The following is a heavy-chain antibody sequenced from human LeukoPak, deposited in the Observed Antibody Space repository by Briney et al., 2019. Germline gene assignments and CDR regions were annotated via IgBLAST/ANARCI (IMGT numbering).Heavy chain of an antibody. D-gene: IGHD2-2*01. Sequence: GGSLRLSGAASGFTFSSYAMSWVRQAPGKGLEWVSAISGSGGSTYSADSVKGRFTISRDNSKNTLYLQMNSLRAEDTAVYYCAKVGYCSSTSCNDAFDIWGQGTMVTVSS. V-gene: IGHV3-23*01. CDR2: ISGSGGST. J-gene: IGHJ3*02. CDR1: GFTFSSYA. CDR3: AKVGYCSSTSCNDAFDI.